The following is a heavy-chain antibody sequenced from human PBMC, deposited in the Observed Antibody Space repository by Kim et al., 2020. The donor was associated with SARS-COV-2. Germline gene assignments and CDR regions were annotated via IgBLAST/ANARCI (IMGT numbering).Heavy chain of an antibody. V-gene: IGHV5-10-1*01. J-gene: IGHJ6*02. CDR3: ARHLGYGMDV. CDR2: YT. Sequence: YTNYSPSFQGHVTISADKSISTAYLQWSSLKASDTAMYYCARHLGYGMDVWGQGTTVTVSS.